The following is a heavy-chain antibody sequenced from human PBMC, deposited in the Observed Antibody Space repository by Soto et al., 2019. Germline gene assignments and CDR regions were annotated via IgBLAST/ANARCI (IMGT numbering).Heavy chain of an antibody. CDR3: ARDKITGLFDY. Sequence: SETLSLTCAVYGGSFSGYYWTWIRQPPGTGLEWIGEINHSGSTNYNPSLKSRVTISVDTSKNQFSLKLTSVTAADTAVYYCARDKITGLFDYWGQGTQVNVSS. J-gene: IGHJ4*02. CDR1: GGSFSGYY. CDR2: INHSGST. V-gene: IGHV4-34*01. D-gene: IGHD1-1*01.